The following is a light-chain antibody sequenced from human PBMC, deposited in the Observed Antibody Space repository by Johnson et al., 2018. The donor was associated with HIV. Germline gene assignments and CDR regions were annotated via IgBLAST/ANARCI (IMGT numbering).Light chain of an antibody. V-gene: IGLV1-51*01. CDR1: SSNIGNNY. CDR2: DNN. J-gene: IGLJ1*01. CDR3: GTWDSSLSAGV. Sequence: QSVLTQPPSVSAAPGQKVAISCSGSSSNIGNNYVSWYQQVPGTAPKLLIYDNNRRPSGIPDRFSGSKSGSLATLGITGLQTGDEADYYCGTWDSSLSAGVFGTGTKVTVL.